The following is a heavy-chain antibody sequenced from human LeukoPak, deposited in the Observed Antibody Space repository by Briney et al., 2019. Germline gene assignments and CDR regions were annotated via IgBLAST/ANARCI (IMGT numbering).Heavy chain of an antibody. CDR1: GFTFSSYS. D-gene: IGHD6-13*01. Sequence: QPGGSLRLSCAASGFTFSSYSMNWVRQAPGKGLEWVSAISGSGGSTYYADSVKGRFTISRDNSKNTLYLQMNSLRAEDTAVYYCAKDRVVRQQLVPVDYWGQGTLVTVSS. V-gene: IGHV3-23*01. CDR2: ISGSGGST. CDR3: AKDRVVRQQLVPVDY. J-gene: IGHJ4*02.